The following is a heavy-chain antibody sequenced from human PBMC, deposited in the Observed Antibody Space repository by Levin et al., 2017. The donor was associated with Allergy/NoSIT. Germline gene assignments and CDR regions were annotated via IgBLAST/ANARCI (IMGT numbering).Heavy chain of an antibody. J-gene: IGHJ5*02. CDR3: ARECRAIYSSGWDVGRFDP. D-gene: IGHD6-19*01. CDR1: GFTFSSYS. V-gene: IGHV3-21*01. CDR2: ISSSSSYI. Sequence: ASVKVSCAASGFTFSSYSMNWVRQAPGKGLEWVSSISSSSSYIYYEDSVKGRFTISRDNAKNSLYLHMNSLRAEDTAVYYCARECRAIYSSGWDVGRFDPWGQGTLVTVSS.